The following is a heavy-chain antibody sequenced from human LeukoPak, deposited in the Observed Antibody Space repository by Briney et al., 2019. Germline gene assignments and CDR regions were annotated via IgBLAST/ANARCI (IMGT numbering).Heavy chain of an antibody. J-gene: IGHJ4*02. CDR3: ARHDGLYQLQEPYYFDY. CDR1: GGSISSSSYY. D-gene: IGHD2-2*01. V-gene: IGHV4-39*01. Sequence: ASETLSLTCTVSGGSISSSSYYWGWIRQPPGKGLEWIGSIYYSGSTYYNPSLKSRVTISVDTSKNQFSLKLSSVTAADTAVYYCARHDGLYQLQEPYYFDYWGQGTLVTVSS. CDR2: IYYSGST.